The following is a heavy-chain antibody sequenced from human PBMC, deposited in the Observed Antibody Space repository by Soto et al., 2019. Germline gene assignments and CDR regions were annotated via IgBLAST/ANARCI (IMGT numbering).Heavy chain of an antibody. J-gene: IGHJ4*02. CDR2: IYYSGST. D-gene: IGHD3-22*01. Sequence: ASETLSLTCTFSGGSISSGGYYLSWVRQHPGKGLEWIGYIYYSGSTYYNPSLKSRVTISVDTSKNQFSLKLSSVTAADTAVYYCARGGGKYYYDSSGSFDYWGQGTLVTVSS. CDR3: ARGGGKYYYDSSGSFDY. V-gene: IGHV4-31*03. CDR1: GGSISSGGYY.